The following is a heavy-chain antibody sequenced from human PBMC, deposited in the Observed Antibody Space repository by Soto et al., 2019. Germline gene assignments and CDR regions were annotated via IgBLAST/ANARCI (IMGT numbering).Heavy chain of an antibody. V-gene: IGHV3-23*01. Sequence: PGGSLRLSCAASGFTFSSYAMSWVRQAPGKGLEWVSAISGSGGRTYYADSVKGRFTISRDNYKSTMYLQMNSLRAEDTAVYYCAKHSSGGYNWFDPWGQGNLVTVSS. CDR1: GFTFSSYA. D-gene: IGHD2-15*01. CDR2: ISGSGGRT. J-gene: IGHJ5*02. CDR3: AKHSSGGYNWFDP.